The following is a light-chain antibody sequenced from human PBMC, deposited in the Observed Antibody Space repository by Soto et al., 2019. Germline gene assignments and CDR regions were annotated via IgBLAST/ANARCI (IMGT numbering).Light chain of an antibody. CDR1: QSVSSSY. CDR3: QHYRTS. Sequence: EIVLTQSPGTLSLSPGERVTLSCRASQSVSSSYLAWYQQKPGQAPRLIIYGASSRATGIPDKFSGSGSGTDVTVTITRLEPEDFAVYYCQHYRTSFGGGTKVEMK. CDR2: GAS. J-gene: IGKJ4*01. V-gene: IGKV3-20*01.